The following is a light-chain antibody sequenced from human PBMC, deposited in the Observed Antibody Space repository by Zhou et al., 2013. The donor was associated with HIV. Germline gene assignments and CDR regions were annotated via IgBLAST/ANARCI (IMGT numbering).Light chain of an antibody. CDR2: GAS. CDR1: QSVTSNN. Sequence: EIVLTQSPGTLSLSPGDTATLSCRASQSVTSNNLAWYQQKPGQAPRLLISGASSRATGIPDRFSGSGSGADFTLTITRLEPEDFAVYSCQQYGTSPVTFGQGTKLEIK. CDR3: QQYGTSPVT. J-gene: IGKJ2*01. V-gene: IGKV3-20*01.